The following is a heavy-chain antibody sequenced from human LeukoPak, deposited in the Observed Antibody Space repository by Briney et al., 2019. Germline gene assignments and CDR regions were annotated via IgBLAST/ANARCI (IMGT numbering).Heavy chain of an antibody. D-gene: IGHD3-16*01. CDR3: ARGGYDSSGPSVYYFDY. Sequence: PSQTLSLTCTVSGDSINSGGYYWTWIRQHPGKGLEWIGYIYYSGTTYCNPSLKSRVTISVDTSKNQFSLNLSSLTAADTAVYYCARGGYDSSGPSVYYFDYWGQGTLVTVSS. J-gene: IGHJ4*02. CDR1: GDSINSGGYY. CDR2: IYYSGTT. V-gene: IGHV4-31*03.